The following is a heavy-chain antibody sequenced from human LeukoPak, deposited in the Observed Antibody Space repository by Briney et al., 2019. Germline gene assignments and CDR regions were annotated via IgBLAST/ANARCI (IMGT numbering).Heavy chain of an antibody. V-gene: IGHV4-39*02. CDR3: AREWYSSSWYPVSYNWFDP. J-gene: IGHJ5*02. CDR1: GDSVTSRNYY. D-gene: IGHD6-13*01. Sequence: SETLSLTCTVSGDSVTSRNYYWGWIRQPPGKGLEWIGSIYHGDSTYYNPSLKSQVAISVDTSKNHFSLRLTSVTAADTAVYYCAREWYSSSWYPVSYNWFDPWGQGILVTVSS. CDR2: IYHGDST.